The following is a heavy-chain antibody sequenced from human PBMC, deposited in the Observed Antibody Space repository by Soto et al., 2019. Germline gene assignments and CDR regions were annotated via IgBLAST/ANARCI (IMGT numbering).Heavy chain of an antibody. D-gene: IGHD3-10*01. CDR2: IIPIFGTA. V-gene: IGHV1-69*13. CDR1: GGTFSSYA. J-gene: IGHJ3*02. CDR3: ARKEIGYYGSGSYFRKRRWDAFDI. Sequence: SVKVSCKASGGTFSSYAISWVRQAPGQGLEWMGGIIPIFGTANYAQKFQGRVTITADESTSTAYMELSSLRSEDTAVYYCARKEIGYYGSGSYFRKRRWDAFDIWGQ.